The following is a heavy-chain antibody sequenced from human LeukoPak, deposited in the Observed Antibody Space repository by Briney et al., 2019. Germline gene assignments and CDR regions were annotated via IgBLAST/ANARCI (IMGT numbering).Heavy chain of an antibody. CDR3: ARHSKYYYGMDV. Sequence: PSETLSLTCTVSGGSISSYYWSWIRQPPGKGQGWIGYIYYSGSTNYNPSLKSRVTISVDTSKNQFSLKLSSVTAADTAVYYCARHSKYYYGMDVWGQGTTVTVSS. V-gene: IGHV4-59*08. J-gene: IGHJ6*02. CDR2: IYYSGST. CDR1: GGSISSYY.